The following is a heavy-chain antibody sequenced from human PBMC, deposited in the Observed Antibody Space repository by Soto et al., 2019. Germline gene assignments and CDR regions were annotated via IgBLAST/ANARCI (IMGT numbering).Heavy chain of an antibody. D-gene: IGHD2-15*01. J-gene: IGHJ4*02. CDR3: AREQNNIVVVVALSY. CDR2: INAGNGNT. V-gene: IGHV1-3*01. Sequence: GAPMKGFFQGSGYTLTSHSIHWVRPAPGQRLEWMGWINAGNGNTKYSQKFQGRVTITRDTSASTAYMELSSLRSEDTAVYYCAREQNNIVVVVALSYWGQGTLVTVSS. CDR1: GYTLTSHS.